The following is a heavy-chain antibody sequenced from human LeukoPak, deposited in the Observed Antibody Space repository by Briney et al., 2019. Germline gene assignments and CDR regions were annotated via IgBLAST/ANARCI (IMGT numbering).Heavy chain of an antibody. CDR3: AKDYCGGDCYSGWYFDL. J-gene: IGHJ2*01. CDR1: GFTFEDYA. D-gene: IGHD2-21*02. CDR2: ISYNSDTI. V-gene: IGHV3-9*01. Sequence: GGSLRLSCAASGFTFEDYAMHWVRQAPGKGLEWVSGISYNSDTIAYADSVKGRFTISIDNAKNSLYLQMNSLRAEDTALYYCAKDYCGGDCYSGWYFDLWGRGTLVTVSS.